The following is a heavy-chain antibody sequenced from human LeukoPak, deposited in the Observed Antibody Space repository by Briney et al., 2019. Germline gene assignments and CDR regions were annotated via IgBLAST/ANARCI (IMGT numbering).Heavy chain of an antibody. D-gene: IGHD4-23*01. J-gene: IGHJ4*02. Sequence: PGGSLRLSCAASGFTFTNAWMTWVRQAPGKGLEWVGRIKTKIDGETTDYAEPVKGRFTISRDDSKNTLYLQMNSLKTDDTAVYYCTTEERWLLRSSPYWGQGTLVTVSS. CDR2: IKTKIDGETT. V-gene: IGHV3-15*01. CDR1: GFTFTNAW. CDR3: TTEERWLLRSSPY.